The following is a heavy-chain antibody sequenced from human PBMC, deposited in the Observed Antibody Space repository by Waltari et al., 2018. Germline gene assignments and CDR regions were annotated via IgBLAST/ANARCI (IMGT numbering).Heavy chain of an antibody. CDR2: IYHSGST. CDR3: ARVVVPAAPVDY. D-gene: IGHD2-2*01. J-gene: IGHJ4*02. CDR1: GYSISSGYY. V-gene: IGHV4-38-2*01. Sequence: SLTCAVSGYSISSGYYWGWIRQPPGKGLEWIGSIYHSGSTYYNPSLKSRVTISVDTSKNQFSLKLSSVTAADTAVYYCARVVVPAAPVDYWGQGTLVTVSS.